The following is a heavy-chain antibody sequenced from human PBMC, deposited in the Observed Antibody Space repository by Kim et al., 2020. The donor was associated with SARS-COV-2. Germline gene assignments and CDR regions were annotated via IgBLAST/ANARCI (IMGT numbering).Heavy chain of an antibody. D-gene: IGHD4-17*01. V-gene: IGHV4-39*01. CDR3: ARLDYGGNFLPWFDP. J-gene: IGHJ5*02. CDR2: IYYSGST. Sequence: SETLSLTCTVSGGSISSSSYYWGWIRQPPGKGLEWIGSIYYSGSTYYNPSLKSRVTISVDTSKNQFSLKLSSVTAADTAVYYCARLDYGGNFLPWFDPWGQGTLVTVSS. CDR1: GGSISSSSYY.